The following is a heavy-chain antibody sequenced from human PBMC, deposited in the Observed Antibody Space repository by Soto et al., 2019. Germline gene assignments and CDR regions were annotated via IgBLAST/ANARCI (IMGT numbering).Heavy chain of an antibody. CDR2: ISSSSRYI. CDR3: ARGRANWGSDY. CDR1: GFTFSTYS. V-gene: IGHV3-21*01. J-gene: IGHJ4*02. D-gene: IGHD7-27*01. Sequence: GGSLRLSCVASGFTFSTYSMNWVRRAPGKGLEWVSSISSSSRYIYYADSVKGRFTISRDYAKNSLYLQMNSLRAEDTAMYYCARGRANWGSDYWGQGTLVTVSS.